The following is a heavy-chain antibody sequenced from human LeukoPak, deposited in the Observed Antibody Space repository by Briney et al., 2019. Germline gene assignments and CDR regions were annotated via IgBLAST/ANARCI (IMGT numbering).Heavy chain of an antibody. CDR2: IRSKAYGGTT. V-gene: IGHV3-49*03. J-gene: IGHJ6*02. CDR1: GFTFGDYA. D-gene: IGHD6-6*01. Sequence: GGSLRLSCTASGFTFGDYAMSWFRQAPGKGLEWVGFIRSKAYGGTTEYAASVKGRFTISRDDSKSIAYLQMNSLKTEDTAVYYCTRDSTYSSSPYYYYGMDVWGQGTTVTVSS. CDR3: TRDSTYSSSPYYYYGMDV.